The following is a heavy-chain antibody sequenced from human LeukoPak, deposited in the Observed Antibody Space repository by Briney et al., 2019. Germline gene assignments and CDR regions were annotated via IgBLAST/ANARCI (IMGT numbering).Heavy chain of an antibody. J-gene: IGHJ6*02. D-gene: IGHD5-12*01. CDR1: GGSFSAYY. Sequence: SETLSLTCAVYGGSFSAYYWSWIRQPPGKGLEWIGEINHSGSTNYNPSLKSRVTMSVDTSKNQFSLKLSSVTAADTAVYYCARGRTTIEYYYGMDVWGQGTMVTVSS. CDR2: INHSGST. V-gene: IGHV4-34*01. CDR3: ARGRTTIEYYYGMDV.